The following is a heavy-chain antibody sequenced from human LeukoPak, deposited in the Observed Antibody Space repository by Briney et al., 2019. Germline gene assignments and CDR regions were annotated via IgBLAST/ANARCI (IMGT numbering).Heavy chain of an antibody. V-gene: IGHV3-30*02. CDR2: IRYDGSNK. Sequence: GGSLRLSCAASGFTFSSYGMHWVRQAPGKGLEWVAFIRYDGSNKYYADSVKGRFTISRDNSKNTLYLQMNSLRADDTAVYYCAKDRPTVYSSSWLHFLDSWGQGTLVTVSS. CDR1: GFTFSSYG. CDR3: AKDRPTVYSSSWLHFLDS. J-gene: IGHJ4*02. D-gene: IGHD6-13*01.